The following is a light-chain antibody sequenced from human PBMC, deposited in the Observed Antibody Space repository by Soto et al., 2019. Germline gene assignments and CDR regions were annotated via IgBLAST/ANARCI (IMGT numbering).Light chain of an antibody. V-gene: IGLV2-14*01. J-gene: IGLJ3*02. CDR3: SSFTVSTTWV. Sequence: QSALTQPASLSGSPGQSITMFCTGTSNDVGGYNYVSWYQQHPGKAPKLIIYEVSNRPSGISSRFSGSKSANTASLTISGRQAEDEAEYYCSSFTVSTTWVFGGGTKLTVL. CDR1: SNDVGGYNY. CDR2: EVS.